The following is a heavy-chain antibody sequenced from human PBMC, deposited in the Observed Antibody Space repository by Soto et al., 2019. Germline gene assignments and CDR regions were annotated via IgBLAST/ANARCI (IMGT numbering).Heavy chain of an antibody. V-gene: IGHV1-69*06. CDR2: IIPFSGTA. Sequence: QVQLVQSGAEVKKPGSSVKVSCKASEDTLSSYAISWVRQAPGHGLEWMGGIIPFSGTANYAQKFQGRVTITADKSTSTAYMELSSLRSEDTAVYYCVREGYYDSSGYFPGWFDPWGQGTLVTVSS. D-gene: IGHD3-22*01. J-gene: IGHJ5*02. CDR1: EDTLSSYA. CDR3: VREGYYDSSGYFPGWFDP.